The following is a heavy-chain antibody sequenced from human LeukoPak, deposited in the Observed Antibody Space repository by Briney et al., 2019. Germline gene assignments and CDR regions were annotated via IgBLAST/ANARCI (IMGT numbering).Heavy chain of an antibody. Sequence: PGGSLRLSCAASGFTFRSYAMSWVRHAPGKGLEWVSAISGSGGSTYYADSVKGRFTISRDNSKNTLYLQMNSLRAEDTAVYYCAKGPSKVVVAATYFDYWGQGTLVTVSS. CDR3: AKGPSKVVVAATYFDY. CDR1: GFTFRSYA. J-gene: IGHJ4*02. CDR2: ISGSGGST. D-gene: IGHD2-15*01. V-gene: IGHV3-23*01.